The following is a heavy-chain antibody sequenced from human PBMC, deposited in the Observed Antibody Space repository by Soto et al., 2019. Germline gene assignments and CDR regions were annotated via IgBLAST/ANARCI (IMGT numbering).Heavy chain of an antibody. CDR3: ARDLSGIAARLWYFDY. V-gene: IGHV3-43*01. J-gene: IGHJ4*02. CDR1: GFTFDDYS. Sequence: GGSLRLSCAASGFTFDDYSMHWVRQAPGKGLEWVSLISWDGGSAYYADSVKGRFTISRDNAKNSLYLQMNSLRAEDTAVYYCARDLSGIAARLWYFDYWGQGTLVTVSS. CDR2: ISWDGGSA. D-gene: IGHD6-6*01.